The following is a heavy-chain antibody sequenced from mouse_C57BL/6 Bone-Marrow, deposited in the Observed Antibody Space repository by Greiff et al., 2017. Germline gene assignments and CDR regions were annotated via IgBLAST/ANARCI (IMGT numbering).Heavy chain of an antibody. CDR3: ARHEWDYYGSFSWFAY. CDR2: FYPGSGSI. Sequence: QVQLKESGAELVKPGASVKLSCKASGYTFTEYTIHWVKQRSGQGLEWIGWFYPGSGSIKYNEKFKDKATLTADKSSSTVNMELSRLTSEDSAVYFCARHEWDYYGSFSWFAYWGQGTLVTVSA. D-gene: IGHD1-1*01. CDR1: GYTFTEYT. J-gene: IGHJ3*01. V-gene: IGHV1-62-2*01.